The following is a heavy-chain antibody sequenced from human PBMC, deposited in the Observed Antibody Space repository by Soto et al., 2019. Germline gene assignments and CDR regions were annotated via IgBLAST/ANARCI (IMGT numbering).Heavy chain of an antibody. CDR3: ARVLGYCSGGSCYSRGYYFDY. CDR1: GGSISSGGYY. V-gene: IGHV4-31*03. D-gene: IGHD2-15*01. J-gene: IGHJ4*02. CDR2: IYYSGST. Sequence: PSETLSLTCTVSGGSISSGGYYWSWIRQHPGKGLEWIGYIYYSGSTYYNPSLKSRVTISVDTSKNQFSLKLSSVTAADTAVYYCARVLGYCSGGSCYSRGYYFDYWGQGTLVTVSS.